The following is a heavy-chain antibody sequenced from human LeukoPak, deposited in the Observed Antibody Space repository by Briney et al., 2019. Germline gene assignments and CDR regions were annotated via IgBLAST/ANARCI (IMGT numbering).Heavy chain of an antibody. CDR3: AREGVAAAGTLYYFDY. Sequence: PSETLSLTCAAYGGSFSGYYWSWIRQPPGKGLEWIGEINHSGSTNYNPSLKSRVTISVDTSKNQFSLKLSSVTAADTAVYYCAREGVAAAGTLYYFDYWGQGTLVTVSS. D-gene: IGHD6-13*01. J-gene: IGHJ4*02. CDR2: INHSGST. CDR1: GGSFSGYY. V-gene: IGHV4-34*01.